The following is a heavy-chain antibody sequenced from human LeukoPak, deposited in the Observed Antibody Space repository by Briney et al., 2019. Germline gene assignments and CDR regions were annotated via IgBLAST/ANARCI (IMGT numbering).Heavy chain of an antibody. CDR1: GFTFSSYA. D-gene: IGHD6-13*01. CDR2: ISYDGSNK. CDR3: AKSFGGSSWYYLAY. Sequence: PGGSLRLSCAASGFTFSSYAIHWVRQAPGKGLEWVAVISYDGSNKYYADSVKGRFTISRDNSKNTLYLQMNSLRAEDTAVYYCAKSFGGSSWYYLAYWGQGTLVTVSS. V-gene: IGHV3-30*04. J-gene: IGHJ4*02.